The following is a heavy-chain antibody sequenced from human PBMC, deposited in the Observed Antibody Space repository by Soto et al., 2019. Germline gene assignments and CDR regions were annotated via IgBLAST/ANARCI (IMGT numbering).Heavy chain of an antibody. J-gene: IGHJ3*01. CDR3: ARGRSRRHRKLLKL. Sequence: SETLSLTCTVSGGSISSSNYYWGGHRQPPEKGLEWLGTVHSTENTYNKPSFVRRFTISLDTSQKQISLLLTCVSAADTSVYSRARGRSRRHRKLLKLWGQGIMVIVSS. V-gene: IGHV4-39*01. CDR1: GGSISSSNYY. D-gene: IGHD1-1*01. CDR2: VHSTENT.